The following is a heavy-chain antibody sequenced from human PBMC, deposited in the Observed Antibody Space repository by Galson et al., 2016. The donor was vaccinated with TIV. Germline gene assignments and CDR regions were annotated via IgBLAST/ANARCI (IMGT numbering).Heavy chain of an antibody. CDR3: ARSADDYNLHFNL. J-gene: IGHJ4*02. Sequence: SLRLSCAASGFTFSGYSMNWVRQAPGKGLEWLSIISTGDRYIYYADSVKGRFTISRDNAKNFLYLQLNSLSAEDTAIYYCARSADDYNLHFNLWGQGTLVTVAS. V-gene: IGHV3-21*04. CDR2: ISTGDRYI. D-gene: IGHD5-24*01. CDR1: GFTFSGYS.